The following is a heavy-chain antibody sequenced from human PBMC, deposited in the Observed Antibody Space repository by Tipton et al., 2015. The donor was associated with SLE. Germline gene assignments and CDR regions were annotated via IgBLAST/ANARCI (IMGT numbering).Heavy chain of an antibody. D-gene: IGHD6-19*01. CDR2: IRSKTNDYAT. J-gene: IGHJ3*02. Sequence: GSLRLSCAASGFTFSGSAMHWVRQASEKGLEWVGRIRSKTNDYATAFAASVKGRFTISRDNSKNTLFLQMNNLRVEDTAMYYCAKDDTTGWTGARASDAFDIWGPGTVVTVSS. CDR3: AKDDTTGWTGARASDAFDI. V-gene: IGHV3-73*01. CDR1: GFTFSGSA.